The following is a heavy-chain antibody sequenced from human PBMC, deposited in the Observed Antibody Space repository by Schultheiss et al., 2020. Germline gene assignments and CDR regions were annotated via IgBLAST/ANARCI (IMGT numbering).Heavy chain of an antibody. V-gene: IGHV3-21*01. Sequence: GGSLRLSCAASGFTFSSYSMNWVRQAPGKGLEWVSAISSSSSYIYYADSVKGRFTISRDNSKNTLYLQMNSLRAEDTAVYYCARVTRGESGWYSIYYWGQGTLVTVSS. CDR1: GFTFSSYS. D-gene: IGHD6-19*01. CDR2: ISSSSSYI. CDR3: ARVTRGESGWYSIYY. J-gene: IGHJ4*02.